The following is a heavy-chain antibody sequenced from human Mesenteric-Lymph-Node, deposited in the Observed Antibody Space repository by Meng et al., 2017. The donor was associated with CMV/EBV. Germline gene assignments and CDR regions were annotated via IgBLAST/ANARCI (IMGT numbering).Heavy chain of an antibody. Sequence: LSGAASGFDFNDYYMYWIRQAPGKGMEWVSFISTTDSTIDYADSVKGRFTISRDNAKNSLYLQMNSLRDEDTAVYYCATGDGWYLGYWGQGTLVTVSS. CDR3: ATGDGWYLGY. D-gene: IGHD6-19*01. CDR2: ISTTDSTI. V-gene: IGHV3-11*04. J-gene: IGHJ4*02. CDR1: GFDFNDYY.